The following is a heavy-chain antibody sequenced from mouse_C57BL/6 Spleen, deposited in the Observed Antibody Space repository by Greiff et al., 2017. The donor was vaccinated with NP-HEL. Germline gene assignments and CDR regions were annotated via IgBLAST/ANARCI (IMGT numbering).Heavy chain of an antibody. V-gene: IGHV1-52*01. CDR3: ARREDGYFPYWYFDV. Sequence: QVQLKQPGAELVRPGSSVKLSCKASGYTFTSYWMHWVKQRPIQGLEWIGNIDPSDSETHYNQKFKDKATLTVDKSSSTAYMQLSSPTSEDSAVYYCARREDGYFPYWYFDVWGTGTTVTVSS. CDR1: GYTFTSYW. D-gene: IGHD2-3*01. J-gene: IGHJ1*03. CDR2: IDPSDSET.